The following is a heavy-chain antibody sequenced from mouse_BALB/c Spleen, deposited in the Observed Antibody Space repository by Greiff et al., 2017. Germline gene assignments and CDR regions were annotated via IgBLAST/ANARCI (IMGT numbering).Heavy chain of an antibody. CDR2: INPSSGYT. CDR1: GYTFTSYT. Sequence: AAELARPGASVKMSCKASGYTFTSYTMHWVKQRPGQGLEWIGYINPSSGYTEYNQKFKDKTTLTADKSSSTAYMQLSSLTSEDSAVYYCAREGLLRSSWGYWGQGTTLTVSS. J-gene: IGHJ2*01. V-gene: IGHV1-4*02. D-gene: IGHD1-1*01. CDR3: AREGLLRSSWGY.